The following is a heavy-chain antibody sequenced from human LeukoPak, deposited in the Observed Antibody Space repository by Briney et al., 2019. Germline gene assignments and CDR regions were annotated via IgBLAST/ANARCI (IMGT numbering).Heavy chain of an antibody. D-gene: IGHD5-18*01. CDR1: GYTFTSYA. Sequence: ASVKVSCKASGYTFTSYAMNWVRQAPGQGLEWMGWISTNTGNPTYAQGFTGRFVLSLDTSVSTAYLQINSLKAEDTAVYYCARVRSGWDTDLWGRGTLVTVSS. V-gene: IGHV7-4-1*02. CDR3: ARVRSGWDTDL. J-gene: IGHJ2*01. CDR2: ISTNTGNP.